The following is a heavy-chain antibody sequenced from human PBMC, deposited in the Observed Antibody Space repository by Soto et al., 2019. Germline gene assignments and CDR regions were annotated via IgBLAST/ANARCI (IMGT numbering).Heavy chain of an antibody. D-gene: IGHD6-19*01. CDR2: IKQDGSEI. CDR1: GFTFSSYW. J-gene: IGHJ4*02. CDR3: ATERIGVACKSSLDH. V-gene: IGHV3-7*03. Sequence: RGSLRLSCAASGFTFSSYWMSWVRQALGKGLEWVANIKQDGSEINYVDSVKGRFTISRDNGKNSLFLQMGSLRAEDTAMYYCATERIGVACKSSLDHWGQGTKVTVS.